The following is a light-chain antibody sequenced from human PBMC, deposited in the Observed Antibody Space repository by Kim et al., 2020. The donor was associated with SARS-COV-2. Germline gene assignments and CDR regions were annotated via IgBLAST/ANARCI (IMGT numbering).Light chain of an antibody. J-gene: IGKJ2*01. CDR1: QSVSSN. Sequence: EIVIPQSPATLSVSQGERATLSCRASQSVSSNLAWYQQKPGQAPRLLIYGASTRATGIPARFSGSGSGTEFTLTISSLQSEDFAVYYCQQYNNWPPEYTFGQGTKLEI. V-gene: IGKV3-15*01. CDR3: QQYNNWPPEYT. CDR2: GAS.